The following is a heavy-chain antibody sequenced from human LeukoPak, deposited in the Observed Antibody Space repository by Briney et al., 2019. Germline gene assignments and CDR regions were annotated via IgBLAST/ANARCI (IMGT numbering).Heavy chain of an antibody. V-gene: IGHV3-74*01. Sequence: PGGSQRLSCAASGFTFSTYWMHWVRQAPGKGLVCVSHYNGDGTTTDYADFVKGRFTISREHAKNTLYLQMNSLRAEDTAVYYCEIGPYDYWGQGTLVTVAS. CDR2: YNGDGTTT. CDR1: GFTFSTYW. CDR3: EIGPYDY. J-gene: IGHJ4*02.